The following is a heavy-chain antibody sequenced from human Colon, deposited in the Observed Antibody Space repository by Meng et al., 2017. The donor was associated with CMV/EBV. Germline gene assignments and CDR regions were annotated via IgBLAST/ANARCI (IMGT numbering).Heavy chain of an antibody. V-gene: IGHV3-11*01. CDR3: ARGDYDYSWYFDL. D-gene: IGHD3-22*01. J-gene: IGHJ2*01. CDR2: ISSTGNNI. Sequence: VYGFTLSDYYMSWVRQTPGKGLEWVSYISSTGNNINYADSVKGRFTISRDNAKDSVSLQMNSLTAEDTAVYYCARGDYDYSWYFDLWGRGTLVTVSS. CDR1: GFTLSDYY.